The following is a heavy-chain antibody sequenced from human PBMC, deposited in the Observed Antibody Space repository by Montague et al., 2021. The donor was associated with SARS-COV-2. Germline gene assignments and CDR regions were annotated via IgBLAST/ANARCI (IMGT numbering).Heavy chain of an antibody. Sequence: VKSTQTLTLTCTFSGFSLSTSGMCVSWIRQPPGKALEWLTLIDWDDDKYYSTSLKTRLTISKDTSKNQVVLTMTNTDPVDTATYYCARSYGTTVVTRAFDYWGQGTLVTVSS. V-gene: IGHV2-70*01. CDR2: IDWDDDK. CDR3: ARSYGTTVVTRAFDY. J-gene: IGHJ4*02. CDR1: GFSLSTSGMC. D-gene: IGHD4-23*01.